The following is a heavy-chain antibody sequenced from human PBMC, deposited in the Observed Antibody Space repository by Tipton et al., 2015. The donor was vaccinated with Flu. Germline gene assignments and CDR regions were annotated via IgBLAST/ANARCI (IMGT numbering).Heavy chain of an antibody. CDR2: INHIGRT. CDR3: ARGQERKNRSGNRGLKNWLDP. J-gene: IGHJ5*02. D-gene: IGHD3-22*01. CDR1: GGSFSGYN. V-gene: IGHV4-34*01. Sequence: GLVKPSETLSLTCAVYGGSFSGYNWSWIRLPPGKGLEWIGEINHIGRTNYNPSLKSRVTISIDMSKNQFSLNLRSVTAADTAVYYCARGQERKNRSGNRGLKNWLDPWGQGTLVTVSS.